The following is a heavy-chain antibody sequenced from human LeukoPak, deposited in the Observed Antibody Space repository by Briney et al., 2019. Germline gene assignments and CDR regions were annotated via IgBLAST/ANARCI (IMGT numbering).Heavy chain of an antibody. CDR2: INPNSGGT. CDR3: AREYSSSSPSFDP. CDR1: GYTFTGYY. V-gene: IGHV1-2*04. J-gene: IGHJ5*02. Sequence: GASVKVSRKASGYTFTGYYMHWVRQAPGQGLEWMGWINPNSGGTNYAQKFQGWVTMTRDTSISTAYMGLSRLRSDDTAVYYCAREYSSSSPSFDPWGQGTLVTVSS. D-gene: IGHD6-13*01.